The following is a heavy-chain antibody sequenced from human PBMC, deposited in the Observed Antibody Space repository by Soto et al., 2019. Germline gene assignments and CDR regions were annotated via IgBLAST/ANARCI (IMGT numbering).Heavy chain of an antibody. CDR3: ARDTYYYDSSGPRGAYYGVDV. V-gene: IGHV1-18*01. CDR1: GYTFTSYG. CDR2: ISAYNGNT. J-gene: IGHJ6*02. D-gene: IGHD3-22*01. Sequence: ASVKVSCKASGYTFTSYGISWVRQAPGQGLEWMGWISAYNGNTNYAQKLQGRVTMTTDTSTSTAYMELRSLRSDDTAVYYCARDTYYYDSSGPRGAYYGVDVWGQGTTVTVSS.